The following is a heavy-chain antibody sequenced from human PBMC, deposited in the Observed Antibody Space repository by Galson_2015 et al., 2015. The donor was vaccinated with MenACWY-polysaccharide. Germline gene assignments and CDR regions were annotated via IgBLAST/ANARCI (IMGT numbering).Heavy chain of an antibody. D-gene: IGHD3-10*01. J-gene: IGHJ4*02. CDR1: GFTFSDYY. CDR2: ISDSGSAI. V-gene: IGHV3-11*01. Sequence: SLRLSCAASGFTFSDYYMHWLRQAPGKGLEWVSYISDSGSAIYFADSVKGRFIISRDNAKNSLYLQMNSLRAEDTAVYFCAREPRGARSSHFDNWGQGILVTVSS. CDR3: AREPRGARSSHFDN.